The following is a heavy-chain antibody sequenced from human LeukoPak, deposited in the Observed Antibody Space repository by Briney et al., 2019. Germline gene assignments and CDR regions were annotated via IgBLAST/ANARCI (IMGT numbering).Heavy chain of an antibody. CDR2: ISAYNGNT. D-gene: IGHD3-3*01. V-gene: IGHV1-18*01. CDR3: ARVYDFWTFDP. J-gene: IGHJ5*02. CDR1: GYTFTSYD. Sequence: ASVKVSCKASGYTFTSYDINWVRQATGQGLEWMGWISAYNGNTNYAQKLQGRVTMTTDTSTSTAYMELRSLRSDDTAVYYCARVYDFWTFDPWGQGTLVTVSS.